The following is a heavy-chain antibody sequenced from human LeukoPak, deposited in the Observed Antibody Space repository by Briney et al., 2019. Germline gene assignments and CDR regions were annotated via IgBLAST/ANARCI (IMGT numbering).Heavy chain of an antibody. CDR2: IYSGGTI. Sequence: PGGSLRLSRAASGFSVRTNYMSWVRQAPGKGLEWVSVIYSGGTIRYADSVTGRFTISRDNSRDTLHLQMNSLRVDDTAVYYCVRAVHHLFYSDSSGYYGDAFDVWGQGTVVTVSS. CDR1: GFSVRTNY. J-gene: IGHJ3*01. CDR3: VRAVHHLFYSDSSGYYGDAFDV. D-gene: IGHD3-22*01. V-gene: IGHV3-53*01.